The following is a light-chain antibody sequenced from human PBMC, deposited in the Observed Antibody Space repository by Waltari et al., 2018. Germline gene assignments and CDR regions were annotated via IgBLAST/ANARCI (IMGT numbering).Light chain of an antibody. CDR3: LQSYSTPVT. J-gene: IGKJ3*01. CDR1: KRISSY. Sequence: DIQMTQSPSSLSASVGDRVTITCRASKRISSYLNWYQQKPRKAPKLLIYAASSLQSGVPARFSGSGSGTDFTLTISSLQPEDFATYYCLQSYSTPVTFGPGTKVDIK. V-gene: IGKV1-39*01. CDR2: AAS.